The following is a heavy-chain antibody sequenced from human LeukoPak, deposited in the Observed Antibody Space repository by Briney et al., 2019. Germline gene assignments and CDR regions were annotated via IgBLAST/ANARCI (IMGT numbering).Heavy chain of an antibody. D-gene: IGHD5-24*01. CDR1: GYTFSSYY. Sequence: ASVKVSCKASGYTFSSYYIHWVRQAPGQGLEWMGIINPSGGSTSYAQKFQGRVTMTRDTSTSTVYMELSSLRSEDTAVYYCARVVGGLQPYFDYWGQGTLVTISS. CDR3: ARVVGGLQPYFDY. V-gene: IGHV1-46*01. J-gene: IGHJ4*02. CDR2: INPSGGST.